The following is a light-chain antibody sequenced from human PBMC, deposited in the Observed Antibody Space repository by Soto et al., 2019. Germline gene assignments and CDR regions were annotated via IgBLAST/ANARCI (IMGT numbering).Light chain of an antibody. CDR1: QTISSW. V-gene: IGKV1-5*03. J-gene: IGKJ1*01. CDR2: KAS. CDR3: QQYNTYPRT. Sequence: DIQMAQSPSTLCGSVGDRVTIACRSSQTISSWLAWYQQKPGEAPKLLIYKASTLKSGVPSRFSGSGSGTEFTLTISSLQPDDFATYYCQQYNTYPRTFGQGTKVDI.